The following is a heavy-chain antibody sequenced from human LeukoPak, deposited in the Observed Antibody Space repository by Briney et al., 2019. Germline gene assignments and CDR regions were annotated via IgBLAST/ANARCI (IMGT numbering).Heavy chain of an antibody. Sequence: PGGSLRLSCAASGFIFSSYSMNWVRQAPGKGLEWVSSISSSSSYIYYADSVKGRFTISRDNAKNSLYLQMNSLRAEDTAVYYCAPRYSGSYYFSHWGQGTLVTVSS. CDR1: GFIFSSYS. D-gene: IGHD1-26*01. J-gene: IGHJ4*02. V-gene: IGHV3-21*01. CDR2: ISSSSSYI. CDR3: APRYSGSYYFSH.